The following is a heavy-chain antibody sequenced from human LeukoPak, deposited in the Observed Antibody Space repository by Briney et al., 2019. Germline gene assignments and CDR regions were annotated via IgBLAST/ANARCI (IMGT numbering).Heavy chain of an antibody. V-gene: IGHV4-34*01. J-gene: IGHJ3*02. CDR3: ARGPIGESYAFDI. CDR2: IRHSGST. CDR1: GGSFSGYS. D-gene: IGHD3-10*01. Sequence: SETLSLTCAVYGGSFSGYSWTWIRQPPGKGLEWIGEIRHSGSTNYNPSLKSRVTISVDTSKNQFSLKLSSVTAADTAVYYCARGPIGESYAFDIWGQGTMVTVSS.